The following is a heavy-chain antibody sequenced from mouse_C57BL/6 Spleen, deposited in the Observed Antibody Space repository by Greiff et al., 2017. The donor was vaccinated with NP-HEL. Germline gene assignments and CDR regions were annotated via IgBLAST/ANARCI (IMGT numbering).Heavy chain of an antibody. CDR1: GYTFTSYW. Sequence: QVQLQQPGAELVKPGASVKMSCKASGYTFTSYWITWVKQRPGQGLEWIGDIYPGSGSTNYNEKFKSKATLTVDTSSSTAYMQLSSLTSEDSAVYYCPRVFMTTVVAKSHWYFDVWGTGTTVTVSS. J-gene: IGHJ1*03. CDR3: PRVFMTTVVAKSHWYFDV. V-gene: IGHV1-55*01. CDR2: IYPGSGST. D-gene: IGHD1-1*01.